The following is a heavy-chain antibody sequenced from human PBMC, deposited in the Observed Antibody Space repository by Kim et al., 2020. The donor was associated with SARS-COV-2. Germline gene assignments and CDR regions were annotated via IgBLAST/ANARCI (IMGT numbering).Heavy chain of an antibody. V-gene: IGHV4-59*01. Sequence: SETLSLTCTVSGGSISSYCWSWIRQPPGKGLEWIGYIYYSGNTNYNPSLQSRVTISVDTSKNQFPLKLSSLTAADAAVYYCARAPVTIRGLFYYSGQGT. CDR3: ARAPVTIRGLFYY. J-gene: IGHJ4*02. CDR2: IYYSGNT. D-gene: IGHD3-3*01. CDR1: GGSISSYC.